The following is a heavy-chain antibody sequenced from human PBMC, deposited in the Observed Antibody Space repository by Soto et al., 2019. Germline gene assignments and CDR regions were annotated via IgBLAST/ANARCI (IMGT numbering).Heavy chain of an antibody. V-gene: IGHV4-59*12. J-gene: IGHJ5*02. D-gene: IGHD1-26*01. CDR2: LYYSGIT. Sequence: SETLSLTCTVSGGSISSYYWSWIRQPPGKGLEWIGYLYYSGITNYNPSLKSRVSTSLDPSKNQFSVRLTSVTAADTAVYFCARGDRYSGSFSDYFDPWGQGTLVTVSS. CDR1: GGSISSYY. CDR3: ARGDRYSGSFSDYFDP.